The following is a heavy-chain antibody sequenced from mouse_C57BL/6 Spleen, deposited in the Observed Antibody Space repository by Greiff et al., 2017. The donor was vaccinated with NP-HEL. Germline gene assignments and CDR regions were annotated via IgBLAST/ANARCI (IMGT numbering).Heavy chain of an antibody. CDR2: IYPRSGNT. CDR3: ARFLDGLYWYFDV. J-gene: IGHJ1*03. CDR1: GYTFTSYG. D-gene: IGHD2-3*01. V-gene: IGHV1-81*01. Sequence: VQLQQSGAELARPGASVKLSCKASGYTFTSYGISWVKQRTGQGLEWIGEIYPRSGNTYYNEKFKGKATLTADKSSSTAYLELRSLTSEDSAVYFGARFLDGLYWYFDVWGTGTTVTVSS.